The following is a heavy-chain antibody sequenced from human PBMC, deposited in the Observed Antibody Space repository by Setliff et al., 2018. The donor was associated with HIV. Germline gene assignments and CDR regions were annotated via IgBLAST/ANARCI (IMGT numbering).Heavy chain of an antibody. V-gene: IGHV3-66*01. Sequence: GGSLRLSCAASGFTVSGNYMNWVRQAPGKGLEWVSVIYSGSSTYYADSVKGRFTISRENSKNTLYLQMNSLRAEDTAVYYCARATYSSSWYKGLGAFDIWAKGQWSPSPQ. D-gene: IGHD6-13*01. CDR1: GFTVSGNY. CDR2: IYSGSST. J-gene: IGHJ3*02. CDR3: ARATYSSSWYKGLGAFDI.